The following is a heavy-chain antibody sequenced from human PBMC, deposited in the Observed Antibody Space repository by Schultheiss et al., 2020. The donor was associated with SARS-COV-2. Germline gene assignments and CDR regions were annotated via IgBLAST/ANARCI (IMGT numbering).Heavy chain of an antibody. V-gene: IGHV2-5*01. J-gene: IGHJ4*02. CDR1: GFSLSTSGVG. D-gene: IGHD5-18*01. CDR2: IYWSDDK. CDR3: AHVDTAMDSFDY. Sequence: SGPTLVKPTQTLTLTCTFSGFSLSTSGVGVGWIRQPPGKALEWLALIYWSDDKHYSPSLKSRLTITKDTSKNQVVLTMTNMDPVDTATYYCAHVDTAMDSFDYWGQGTLVTVSS.